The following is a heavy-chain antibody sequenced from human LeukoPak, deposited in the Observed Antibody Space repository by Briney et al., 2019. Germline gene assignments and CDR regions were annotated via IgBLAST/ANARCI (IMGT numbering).Heavy chain of an antibody. CDR3: ARAGGWYERGPDYYYYYMDV. Sequence: PGGSLRLSCAASGFTFSSYSMKWVRQAPGKGLEWVSSISSSGYIYYADSVKGRFTISRDNTKNSLYLQMNSLRAEDTAVYYCARAGGWYERGPDYYYYYMDVWGKGTTVIVSS. CDR1: GFTFSSYS. J-gene: IGHJ6*03. D-gene: IGHD6-19*01. CDR2: ISSSGYI. V-gene: IGHV3-21*01.